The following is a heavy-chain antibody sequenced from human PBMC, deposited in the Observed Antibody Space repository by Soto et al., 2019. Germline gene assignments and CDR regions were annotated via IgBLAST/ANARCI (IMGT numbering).Heavy chain of an antibody. Sequence: GASVKVSCKASGYTFTGYYMHWVRQAPGQGLEWMGWINPNSGGTNYAQKFQGWVTMTRDTSISTAYMELSRLRSDDTAVYYCAREGAIAAAGITGNSAFDIWGQGTMVTVSS. V-gene: IGHV1-2*04. D-gene: IGHD6-13*01. CDR1: GYTFTGYY. CDR2: INPNSGGT. J-gene: IGHJ3*02. CDR3: AREGAIAAAGITGNSAFDI.